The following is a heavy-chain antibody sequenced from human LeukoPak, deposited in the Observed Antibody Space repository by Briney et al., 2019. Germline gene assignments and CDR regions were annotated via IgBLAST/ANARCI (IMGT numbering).Heavy chain of an antibody. D-gene: IGHD3-9*01. CDR2: ISAYNGNT. CDR1: GYTFTSDG. Sequence: ASVKVSCKASGYTFTSDGISWVRQGPGQGLEWMGWISAYNGNTNYAQKLQGRVTLTTDTSTSTAYMELRSLRSDDTAVYYCARTQFDWLSYYYGMDVWGQGTTVTVSS. V-gene: IGHV1-18*01. J-gene: IGHJ6*02. CDR3: ARTQFDWLSYYYGMDV.